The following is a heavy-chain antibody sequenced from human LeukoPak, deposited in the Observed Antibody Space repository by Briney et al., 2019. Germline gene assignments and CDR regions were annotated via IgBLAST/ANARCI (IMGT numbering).Heavy chain of an antibody. J-gene: IGHJ5*02. V-gene: IGHV1-2*02. D-gene: IGHD2-8*01. Sequence: ASVKVSCKASGYTFTSYDINWVRQATGQGLEWMGWINPNSGGTNYAQKFQGRVTMTRDTSISTAYMELSRLRSDDTAVYYCARVSEWAMGFDPWGQGTLVTVSS. CDR3: ARVSEWAMGFDP. CDR2: INPNSGGT. CDR1: GYTFTSYD.